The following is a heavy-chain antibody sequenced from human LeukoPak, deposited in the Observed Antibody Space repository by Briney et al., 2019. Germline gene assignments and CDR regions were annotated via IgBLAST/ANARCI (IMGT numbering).Heavy chain of an antibody. Sequence: ASVKVSCKASGYNFITYGFSWVRQAPGQGLEWMGWINTNTGNPTYAQGFTGRFVFSLDTSVSTAYLQISSLKAEDTAVYYCARSDFVGYYGMDVWGQGTTVTVSS. V-gene: IGHV7-4-1*02. D-gene: IGHD3-3*01. CDR3: ARSDFVGYYGMDV. CDR1: GYNFITYG. J-gene: IGHJ6*02. CDR2: INTNTGNP.